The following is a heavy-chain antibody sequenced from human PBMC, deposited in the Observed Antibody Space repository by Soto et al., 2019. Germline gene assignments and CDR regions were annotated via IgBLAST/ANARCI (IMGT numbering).Heavy chain of an antibody. J-gene: IGHJ4*02. CDR2: ISGGGTAM. V-gene: IGHV3-48*01. CDR1: GFTFSSYS. Sequence: PGGSLRLSCEASGFTFSSYSMNWVRQAPGEGLEWLSYISGGGTAMSHADSVKGRFTISRDNAQNSLFLQMDSLRAEDTAVYYCARDSSYGFDYWGQGALVTVSS. CDR3: ARDSSYGFDY. D-gene: IGHD4-17*01.